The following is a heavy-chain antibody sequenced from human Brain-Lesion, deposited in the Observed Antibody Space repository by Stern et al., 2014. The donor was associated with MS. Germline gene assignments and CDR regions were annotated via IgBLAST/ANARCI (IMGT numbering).Heavy chain of an antibody. Sequence: VQLVEPGAEVKQPGESLKISCKGSGYSFTSYWIGWVRQMPGKGLEWMGIIYPGNSCTRCTPSFQGQVTISAHKSISTAYLQWSSLKASETAMYYCARLFSGSYYYFDSWGQGTLVTVSS. D-gene: IGHD1-26*01. CDR2: IYPGNSCT. J-gene: IGHJ4*02. V-gene: IGHV5-51*01. CDR3: ARLFSGSYYYFDS. CDR1: GYSFTSYW.